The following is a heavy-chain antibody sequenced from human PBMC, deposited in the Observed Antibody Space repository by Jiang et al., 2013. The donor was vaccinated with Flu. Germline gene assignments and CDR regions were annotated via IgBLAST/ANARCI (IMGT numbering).Heavy chain of an antibody. CDR2: INPSGGST. D-gene: IGHD2-2*02. Sequence: SGAEVKKPGASVKVSCKASGYTFTSYYMHWVRQAPGQGLEWMGIINPSGGSTSYAQKFQGRVTMTRDTSTSTVYMELSSLRSEDTAVYYCARGEYCSSTSCHTVARLAFDPWAREPWSPSPQ. V-gene: IGHV1-46*01. CDR1: GYTFTSYY. J-gene: IGHJ5*02. CDR3: ARGEYCSSTSCHTVARLAFDP.